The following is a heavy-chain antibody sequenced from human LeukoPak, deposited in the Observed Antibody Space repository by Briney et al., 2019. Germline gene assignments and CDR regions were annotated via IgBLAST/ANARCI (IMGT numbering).Heavy chain of an antibody. CDR2: TSAYNGNT. CDR1: GYTFTSYA. J-gene: IGHJ4*02. V-gene: IGHV1-18*01. Sequence: ASVKVSCKASGYTFTSYAMHWVRQAPGQRLEWMGWTSAYNGNTNYAQKLQGRVTMTTDTSTSTAYMELRSLRSDDTAVYYCARDRHTAMFGYWGQGTLVTVSS. CDR3: ARDRHTAMFGY. D-gene: IGHD5-18*01.